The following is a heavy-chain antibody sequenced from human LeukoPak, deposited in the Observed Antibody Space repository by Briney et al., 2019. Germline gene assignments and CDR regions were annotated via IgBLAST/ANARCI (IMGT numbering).Heavy chain of an antibody. V-gene: IGHV3-66*04. D-gene: IGHD2-21*01. CDR3: GRRFCNSCPLDF. J-gene: IGHJ4*02. CDR2: FLAGGLL. CDR1: GFNVTTNN. Sequence: GSLRLSCVGSGFNVTTNNMYWVRQAPRKGLECVSTFLAGGLLDYADSVRDRFTISRDTSKDTLYLQMNSLSAEDTAVYYCGRRFCNSCPLDFWGQGTLVTVSS.